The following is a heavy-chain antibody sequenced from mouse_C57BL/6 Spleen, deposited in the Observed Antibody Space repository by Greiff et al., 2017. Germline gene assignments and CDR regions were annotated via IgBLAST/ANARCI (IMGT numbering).Heavy chain of an antibody. CDR3: ARYYSDAMDY. V-gene: IGHV1-4*01. Sequence: VQLQQSGAELARPGASVKMSCKASGYTFTSYTMHWVKQRPGQGLEWIGYINPSSGYTKYNQKFKDKATLTADKSSSTAYMQLSSLTSKDSAVYYCARYYSDAMDYWGQGTSVTVSS. CDR2: INPSSGYT. J-gene: IGHJ4*01. D-gene: IGHD1-1*01. CDR1: GYTFTSYT.